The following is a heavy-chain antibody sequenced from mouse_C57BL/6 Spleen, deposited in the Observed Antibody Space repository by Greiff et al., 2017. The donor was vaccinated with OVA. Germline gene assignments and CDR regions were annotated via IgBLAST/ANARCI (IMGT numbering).Heavy chain of an antibody. CDR2: INPSTGGT. V-gene: IGHV1-42*01. CDR1: GYSFTGYY. Sequence: VQLQQSGPELVKPGASVKISCKASGYSFTGYYMNWVKQSPEKSLEWIGEINPSTGGTTYNQKFKAKATLTVDKSSSTAYMQLKSLTSEDSAVYYCARSGANWDAYWGQGTTLTVSS. CDR3: ARSGANWDAY. J-gene: IGHJ2*01. D-gene: IGHD4-1*01.